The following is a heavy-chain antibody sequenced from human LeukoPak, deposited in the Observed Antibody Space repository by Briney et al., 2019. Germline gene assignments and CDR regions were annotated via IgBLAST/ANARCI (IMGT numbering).Heavy chain of an antibody. V-gene: IGHV4-30-2*01. CDR2: IYHSGGT. CDR3: ARAGPGYSDGYEHPEGLDAFDI. Sequence: SETLSLTCSVSGGSTSSGGYSWNWIRQPPGKGLEWIGFIYHSGGTSYYPSLHGRLSMSVDRSKNQFSLSLKSVTAADTAVYYCARAGPGYSDGYEHPEGLDAFDIWGRGTMVTVSS. CDR1: GGSTSSGGYS. D-gene: IGHD5-18*01. J-gene: IGHJ3*02.